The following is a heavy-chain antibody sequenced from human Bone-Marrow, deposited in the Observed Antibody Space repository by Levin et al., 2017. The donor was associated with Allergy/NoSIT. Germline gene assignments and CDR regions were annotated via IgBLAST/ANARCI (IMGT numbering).Heavy chain of an antibody. Sequence: LSLTCAASGFTFSNSWMSWVRQAPGKGLEWVANIKEDGSEKYYVDSVKGRFTISRDNAKNSLFVQMKSLRVEDTAVYYCARDQFRRATIGARWFDPWGQGTLVTVSS. CDR2: IKEDGSEK. D-gene: IGHD5-24*01. CDR3: ARDQFRRATIGARWFDP. CDR1: GFTFSNSW. V-gene: IGHV3-7*01. J-gene: IGHJ5*02.